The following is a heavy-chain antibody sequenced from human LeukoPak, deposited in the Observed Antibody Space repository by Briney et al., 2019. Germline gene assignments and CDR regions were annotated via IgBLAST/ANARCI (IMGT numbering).Heavy chain of an antibody. Sequence: GGSLRLSCAASGFTFSSYWIHWVRHVPGKGLLWVSRINSDGNSTNYADSVKGRFTISRDNAKNTLYLQMNSLRAEDTAVYYCAKQTGDSRYFDYWGQGTLVTVSS. J-gene: IGHJ4*02. CDR3: AKQTGDSRYFDY. CDR1: GFTFSSYW. V-gene: IGHV3-74*01. CDR2: INSDGNST. D-gene: IGHD1-1*01.